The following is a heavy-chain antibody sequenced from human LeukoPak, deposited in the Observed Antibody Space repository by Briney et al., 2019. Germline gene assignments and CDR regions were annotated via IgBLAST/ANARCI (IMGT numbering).Heavy chain of an antibody. V-gene: IGHV1-2*02. CDR1: GYTFTGYY. D-gene: IGHD6-13*01. CDR2: INPNNGGT. CDR3: ARGGRLAAVGMGPLDH. J-gene: IGHJ4*02. Sequence: ASVKVSCKASGYTFTGYYMHWVRQAPGQGLEWMGWINPNNGGTNYAQKFQGRVTMTRDTSISTAYMELSRLRSDDTAVYYCARGGRLAAVGMGPLDHWGQGTLVTVSS.